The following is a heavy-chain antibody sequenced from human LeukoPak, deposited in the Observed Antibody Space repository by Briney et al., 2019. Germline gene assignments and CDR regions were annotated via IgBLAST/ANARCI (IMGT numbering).Heavy chain of an antibody. CDR2: ISPSGGST. D-gene: IGHD5-24*01. CDR3: ARIRDGYNDAYDL. CDR1: GYTFTGYW. Sequence: ASVKVSCKAFGYTFTGYWMHWVRQAPGQGPEWMGVISPSGGSTIYAQKFKGRVTLTRDMSTSTDYLELSSLRSEDTAIYYCARIRDGYNDAYDLWGQGTVVTVSS. V-gene: IGHV1-46*01. J-gene: IGHJ3*01.